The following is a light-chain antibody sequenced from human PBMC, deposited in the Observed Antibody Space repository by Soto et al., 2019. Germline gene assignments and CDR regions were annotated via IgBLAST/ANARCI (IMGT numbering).Light chain of an antibody. V-gene: IGKV3-20*01. J-gene: IGKJ5*01. CDR2: GAS. CDR3: QQYGSSRIT. CDR1: QSVSSSY. Sequence: IVLTQSPGPLSLSPGERATLSCRVSQSVSSSYLAWYQQKAGQAPRVIIYGASSRATGIPDRFSGSGSGTDFNLTISRLEPEDFAVYYCQQYGSSRITFGQGTRLEIK.